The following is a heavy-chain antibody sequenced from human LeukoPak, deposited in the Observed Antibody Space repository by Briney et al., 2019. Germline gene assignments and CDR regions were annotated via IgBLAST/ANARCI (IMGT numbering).Heavy chain of an antibody. Sequence: GGSLRLSCAASGFTFSSYEMNWVGQAPGKGLEWVSYIGVSGSTMYYAESVKGRFTISRDNAKNSLYLQMNSLRAEDTAVYYCARERYCSSTSCPHGDLDYWGQGTLVSVSS. CDR2: IGVSGSTM. CDR3: ARERYCSSTSCPHGDLDY. V-gene: IGHV3-48*03. J-gene: IGHJ4*02. CDR1: GFTFSSYE. D-gene: IGHD2-2*01.